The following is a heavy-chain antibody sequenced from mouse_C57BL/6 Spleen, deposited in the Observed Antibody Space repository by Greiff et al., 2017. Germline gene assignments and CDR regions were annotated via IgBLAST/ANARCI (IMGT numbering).Heavy chain of an antibody. D-gene: IGHD4-1*01. CDR1: GYTFTSYW. CDR2: INPSNGGT. V-gene: IGHV1-53*01. CDR3: ARSRTGTGDYYAMDY. J-gene: IGHJ4*01. Sequence: QVQLKQPGTELVKPGASVKLSCKASGYTFTSYWMHWVKQRPGQGLEWIGNINPSNGGTNYNEKFKSKATLTVDKSSSTAYMQLSSLTSEDSAVYYCARSRTGTGDYYAMDYWGQGTSVTVSS.